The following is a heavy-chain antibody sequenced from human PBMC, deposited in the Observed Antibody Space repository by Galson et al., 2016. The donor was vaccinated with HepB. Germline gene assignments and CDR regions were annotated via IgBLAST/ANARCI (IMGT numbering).Heavy chain of an antibody. Sequence: SVKVSCKASGGSFSSYAISWVRQAPGQGLEWMGGIIPIFGILKYEQKFQGRVTISADESTSTSYLVLSSLRSEDTAVYYCARAASGVGLDWLLGDIWGQGTLVSVSS. CDR3: ARAASGVGLDWLLGDI. CDR1: GGSFSSYA. V-gene: IGHV1-69*13. D-gene: IGHD3-9*01. CDR2: IIPIFGIL. J-gene: IGHJ4*02.